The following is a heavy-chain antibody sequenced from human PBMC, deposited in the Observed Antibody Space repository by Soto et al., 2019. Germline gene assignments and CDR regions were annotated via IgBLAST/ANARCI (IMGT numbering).Heavy chain of an antibody. CDR3: ARRTYDYWSGYYEYYYYYYMDV. CDR2: IYYSGST. V-gene: IGHV4-59*08. Sequence: QVQLQESGPGLVKPSETLSLTCTVSGGSISSYYWSWIRQPPRKGLEWIGYIYYSGSTNYNPSLKSRVTISVDTSKNQFSLKLSSVTAADTAVYYCARRTYDYWSGYYEYYYYYYMDVWGKGTTVTVSS. D-gene: IGHD3-3*01. J-gene: IGHJ6*03. CDR1: GGSISSYY.